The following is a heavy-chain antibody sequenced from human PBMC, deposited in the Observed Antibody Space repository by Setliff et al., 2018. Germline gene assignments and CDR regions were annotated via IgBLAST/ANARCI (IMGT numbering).Heavy chain of an antibody. CDR3: ARATASLPTTASDY. V-gene: IGHV3-23*01. Sequence: GGSLRLSCAASGFSFNKFAWSWVRQAPGKGLEWVSAIGADGSSVYYINSVRGRFTVSRDNSNDIVYLQMNSLRAEDTAFYYCARATASLPTTASDYWGQGILVTVSS. CDR2: IGADGSSV. CDR1: GFSFNKFA. J-gene: IGHJ4*02. D-gene: IGHD2-21*02.